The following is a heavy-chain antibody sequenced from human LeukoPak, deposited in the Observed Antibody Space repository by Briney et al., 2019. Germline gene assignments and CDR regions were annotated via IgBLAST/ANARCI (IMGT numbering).Heavy chain of an antibody. CDR1: GYSFTSYW. CDR3: ARELGESIAAAGVGWRYHY. J-gene: IGHJ4*02. D-gene: IGHD6-13*01. CDR2: IYPGDSDT. V-gene: IGHV5-51*01. Sequence: GESLKISCKGSGYSFTSYWIGWVRQMPGKGLEWMGIIYPGDSDTRCSPSFQGQVTISADKSISTAYLQWSSLKASDTAMYYCARELGESIAAAGVGWRYHYWGQGTLVTVSS.